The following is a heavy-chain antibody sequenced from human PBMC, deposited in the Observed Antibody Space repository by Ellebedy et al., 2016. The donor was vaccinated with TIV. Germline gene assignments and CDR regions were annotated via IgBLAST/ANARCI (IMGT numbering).Heavy chain of an antibody. CDR3: ARATVNFDWLLSYYYGMDV. CDR2: IIPILGMT. D-gene: IGHD3-9*01. Sequence: ASVKVSCKASGGTFRSFAISWVRQAPGQGLEWMGRIIPILGMTNYAQKFQGRVTITADMSTSTAYMDLSSLRSEDTAVYYCARATVNFDWLLSYYYGMDVWGQGTTVTVSS. V-gene: IGHV1-69*04. CDR1: GGTFRSFA. J-gene: IGHJ6*02.